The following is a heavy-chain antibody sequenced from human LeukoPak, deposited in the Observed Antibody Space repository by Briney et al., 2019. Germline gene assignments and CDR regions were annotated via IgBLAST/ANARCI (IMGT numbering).Heavy chain of an antibody. CDR3: AKDQITGPPNWGLDY. J-gene: IGHJ4*02. Sequence: GGSLRLSCAASGFTFSDYYMSWIRQAPGRGLEWVSYISGSGSTIYYAESVKGRFTISRDNAKKSLFLQMNSLRAEDTAGYYCAKDQITGPPNWGLDYWGQGTLVTVSS. D-gene: IGHD1-14*01. V-gene: IGHV3-11*04. CDR1: GFTFSDYY. CDR2: ISGSGSTI.